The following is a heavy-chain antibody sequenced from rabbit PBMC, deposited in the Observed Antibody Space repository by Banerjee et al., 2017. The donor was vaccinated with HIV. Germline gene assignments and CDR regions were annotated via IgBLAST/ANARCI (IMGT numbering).Heavy chain of an antibody. Sequence: ASWAKGRFTISKTSSTTVALQMTSLTAADTATYFCARGNAYAGAGYALWGPGTLVTVS. V-gene: IGHV1S40*01. J-gene: IGHJ6*01. CDR3: ARGNAYAGAGYAL. D-gene: IGHD6-1*01.